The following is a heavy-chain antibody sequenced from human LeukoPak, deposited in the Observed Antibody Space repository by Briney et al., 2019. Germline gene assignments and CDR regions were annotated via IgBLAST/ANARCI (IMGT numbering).Heavy chain of an antibody. D-gene: IGHD7-27*01. CDR3: TKGSWGDD. J-gene: IGHJ4*02. V-gene: IGHV3-23*01. CDR1: GFTFSTYD. Sequence: GGSLRLSCAASGFTFSTYDMTWVRQAPGKGLEWVSTIPGGGDTTYYADSVKGRFTISRDNSKNTVYLQMNSLRAEDTAVYYCTKGSWGDDWGQGTLVTVSS. CDR2: IPGGGDTT.